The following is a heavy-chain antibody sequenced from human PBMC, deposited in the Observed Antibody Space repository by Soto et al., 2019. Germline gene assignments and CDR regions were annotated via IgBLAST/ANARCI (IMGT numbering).Heavy chain of an antibody. CDR3: AIWSNGNPLYYRGMDV. D-gene: IGHD3-16*01. V-gene: IGHV1-69*06. CDR1: GGAFTNYS. J-gene: IGHJ6*02. CDR2: IIPLHNTS. Sequence: QVQLLQSGAEVKKPGSSVTVSCKVSGGAFTNYSLNWVRHAPGQGLEWLGGIIPLHNTSNYSLKLLGRGSVTADISSNTVYMHLSGLTSDDTATYYCAIWSNGNPLYYRGMDVWGQGTTVTVSS.